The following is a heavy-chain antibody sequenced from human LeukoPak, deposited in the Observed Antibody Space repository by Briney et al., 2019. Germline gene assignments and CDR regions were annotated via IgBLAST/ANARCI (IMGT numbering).Heavy chain of an antibody. V-gene: IGHV3-7*01. CDR3: ARDREVWFGELLAFDI. J-gene: IGHJ3*02. CDR2: IKQDGSEK. Sequence: SGGSLRLSCAASGFTFSSYWMSWVRQAPGKGLEWVANIKQDGSEKYYVDSVKGRFTISRDNAKNSLYLQMNSLRAEDTAVYYCARDREVWFGELLAFDIWGQGTMVTVSS. D-gene: IGHD3-10*01. CDR1: GFTFSSYW.